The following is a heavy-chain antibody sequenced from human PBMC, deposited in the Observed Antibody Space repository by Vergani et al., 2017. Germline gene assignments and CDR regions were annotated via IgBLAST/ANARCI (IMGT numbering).Heavy chain of an antibody. Sequence: QVQLQESGPGLVKPSETMTLTCDVSDSSILTNPYWGWFRQSPGTGLGWIGCIHHSGDTHYNSSLKSRVSISIVSSSKFSLRLTSVTAADTAIYYCARHRGSGGFFPSSYFYGMDVWGHGTTVTVSS. CDR2: IHHSGDT. CDR3: ARHRGSGGFFPSSYFYGMDV. J-gene: IGHJ6*02. V-gene: IGHV4-38-2*01. D-gene: IGHD3-10*01. CDR1: DSSILTNPY.